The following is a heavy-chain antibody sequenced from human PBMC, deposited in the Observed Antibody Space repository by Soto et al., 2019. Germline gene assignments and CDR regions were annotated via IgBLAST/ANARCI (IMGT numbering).Heavy chain of an antibody. D-gene: IGHD2-2*02. J-gene: IGHJ6*02. V-gene: IGHV1-69*13. CDR1: GGTFSSYA. CDR3: ARSDDTRRPKADCSSTSCYTGGYVYYYYYGMDV. CDR2: IIPIFGTA. Sequence: ASVKVSCKASGGTFSSYAISWVRQAPGQGLEWMGGIIPIFGTANYAQKFQGRVTITADESTSTAYVELSSLRSEDTAVYYCARSDDTRRPKADCSSTSCYTGGYVYYYYYGMDVWGQGTTVTVSS.